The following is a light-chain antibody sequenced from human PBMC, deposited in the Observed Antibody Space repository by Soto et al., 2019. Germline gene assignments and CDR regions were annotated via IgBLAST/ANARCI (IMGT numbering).Light chain of an antibody. J-gene: IGKJ1*01. Sequence: EIVMTQSPATLSVSPGERATLSCRASQSVDSKLAWYQQKPGQGPRLLIYGASSRATGIPARFSGSGSGTEFTLPISSLQSEGCAVYYCQHYSTWLWTFGQGTKVEIK. V-gene: IGKV3-15*01. CDR3: QHYSTWLWT. CDR2: GAS. CDR1: QSVDSK.